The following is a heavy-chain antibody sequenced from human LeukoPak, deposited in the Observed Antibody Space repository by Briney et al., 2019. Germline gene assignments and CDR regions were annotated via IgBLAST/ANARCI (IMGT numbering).Heavy chain of an antibody. Sequence: ASVKVSCKASGYTFTSYDINWVRQATGQGLEWMGWMNPNSGNTGYAQKFQGRVTMTRNTSISTAYMELSSLRSEDTAVYYCAIAGGYCGRISCPYYFDYWGQEALVAVSS. V-gene: IGHV1-8*01. J-gene: IGHJ4*02. CDR3: AIAGGYCGRISCPYYFDY. D-gene: IGHD2-15*01. CDR1: GYTFTSYD. CDR2: MNPNSGNT.